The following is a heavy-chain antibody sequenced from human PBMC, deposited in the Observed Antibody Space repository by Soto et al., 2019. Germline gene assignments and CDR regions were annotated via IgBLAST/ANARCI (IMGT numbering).Heavy chain of an antibody. J-gene: IGHJ6*02. V-gene: IGHV6-1*01. CDR2: TYYRSKWYS. D-gene: IGHD6-19*01. CDR3: AREGGGYSSGCMDV. CDR1: GDSVSSTSAA. Sequence: SQTLSLTCALSGDSVSSTSAAWSWIRQSPSRGLEWLGRTYYRSKWYSDYAVSVKSRITINPDTSKNQFSLQLNSVTPEDTAVYYCAREGGGYSSGCMDVWGQGTTVTVSS.